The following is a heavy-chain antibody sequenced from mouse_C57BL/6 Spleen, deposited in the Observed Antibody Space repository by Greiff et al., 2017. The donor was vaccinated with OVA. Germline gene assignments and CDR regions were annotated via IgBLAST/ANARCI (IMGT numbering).Heavy chain of an antibody. CDR2: ISDGGSYT. CDR1: GFTFSSYA. V-gene: IGHV5-4*03. J-gene: IGHJ4*01. D-gene: IGHD1-1*01. CDR3: ASFVTTVEDPSNAMDY. Sequence: EVKLMESGGGLVKPGGSLKLSCAASGFTFSSYAMSWVRQTPEKRLEWVATISDGGSYTYYPDNVKGRFTISRDNAKNNLYLQMSHLKSEDTAMYYWASFVTTVEDPSNAMDYWGQGTSVTVSS.